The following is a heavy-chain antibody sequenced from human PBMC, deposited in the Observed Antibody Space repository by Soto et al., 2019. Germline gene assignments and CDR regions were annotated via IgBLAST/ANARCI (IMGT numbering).Heavy chain of an antibody. CDR1: GGSISSGGYS. CDR3: AREQGPLVPYYDFWSGYHTFDY. CDR2: IYHSGST. D-gene: IGHD3-3*01. V-gene: IGHV4-30-2*01. Sequence: KPSETLSLTCAVSGGSISSGGYSWSWIRQPPGKGLEWIGYIYHSGSTYYNPSLKSRVTISVDRSKNQFSLRLSSVTAADTAVYYCAREQGPLVPYYDFWSGYHTFDYWGQGTLVTVSS. J-gene: IGHJ4*02.